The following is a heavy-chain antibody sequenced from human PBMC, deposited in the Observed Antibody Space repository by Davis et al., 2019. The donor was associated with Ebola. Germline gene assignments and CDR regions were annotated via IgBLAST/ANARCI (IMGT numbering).Heavy chain of an antibody. V-gene: IGHV4-34*01. CDR2: INHSGST. D-gene: IGHD3-22*01. Sequence: PSETLSLTCAVYGGSFSGYYWSWIRQPPGKGLEWIGEINHSGSTNYNPSLKSRVTISVDTSKNQFSLKLSSVTAADTAVYYCARTRGPQIWPNYYDSRVPVVAFDIWGQGTMVTVSS. CDR1: GGSFSGYY. J-gene: IGHJ3*02. CDR3: ARTRGPQIWPNYYDSRVPVVAFDI.